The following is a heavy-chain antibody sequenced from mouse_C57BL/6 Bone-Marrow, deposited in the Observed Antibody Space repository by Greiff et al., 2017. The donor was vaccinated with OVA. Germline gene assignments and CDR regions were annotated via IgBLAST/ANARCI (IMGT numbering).Heavy chain of an antibody. V-gene: IGHV6-6*01. D-gene: IGHD1-1*01. CDR1: GFTFSDAW. CDR3: TRDTTVVENYAMDY. J-gene: IGHJ4*01. Sequence: ESGGGLVQPGGSMKLSCAASGFTFSDAWMDWVRQSPEKGLEWVAEIRNKANNHATYYAESVKGRFTISRDDSKSSVYLQMNSLRAEDTGIYYCTRDTTVVENYAMDYWGQGTSVTVSS. CDR2: IRNKANNHAT.